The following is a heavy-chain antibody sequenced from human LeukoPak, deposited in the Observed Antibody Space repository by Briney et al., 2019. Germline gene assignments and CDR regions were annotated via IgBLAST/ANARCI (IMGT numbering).Heavy chain of an antibody. V-gene: IGHV3-21*01. CDR2: ISSSSSYI. CDR3: ARDECSSTSCFEEGWFDP. Sequence: GGSLRLSCAASGFTFSSYSMNWVRQAPGKGLEWVSSISSSSSYIYYADSVKGRFTISRDNAKNSLYLQMNSLRAEDTAVYYCARDECSSTSCFEEGWFDPWGQGTLVTVSS. CDR1: GFTFSSYS. J-gene: IGHJ5*02. D-gene: IGHD2-2*01.